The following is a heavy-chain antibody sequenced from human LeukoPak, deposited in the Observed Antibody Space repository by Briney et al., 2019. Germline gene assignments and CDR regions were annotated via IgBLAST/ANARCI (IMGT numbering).Heavy chain of an antibody. D-gene: IGHD3-10*01. Sequence: GGSLRLSCAASGFTFSSYAMSWVRQAPGKGLEWVSAISGSGGSTYYADSVKGRFTISRDNSKNTLYLQMNSLRAEDTAVYYCTRLIMSSIYYYYMDVWGKGTTVTVSS. V-gene: IGHV3-23*01. CDR3: TRLIMSSIYYYYMDV. CDR2: ISGSGGST. CDR1: GFTFSSYA. J-gene: IGHJ6*03.